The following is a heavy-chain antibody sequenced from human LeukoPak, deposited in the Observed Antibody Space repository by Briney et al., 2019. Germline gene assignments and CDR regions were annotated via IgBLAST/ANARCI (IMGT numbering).Heavy chain of an antibody. CDR2: IYYRGST. CDR3: ARLYIGGYSRSTNYNWFDP. V-gene: IGHV4-31*03. CDR1: GGSIRSGGYY. J-gene: IGHJ5*02. D-gene: IGHD6-13*01. Sequence: SETLSLTCTVSGGSIRSGGYYWYWIRQHPGKGLEWIGNIYYRGSTDYNPSLKSRVAISVDTSKNQFSLKLSSVTAADTAVYYCARLYIGGYSRSTNYNWFDPWGQGTLVTVSS.